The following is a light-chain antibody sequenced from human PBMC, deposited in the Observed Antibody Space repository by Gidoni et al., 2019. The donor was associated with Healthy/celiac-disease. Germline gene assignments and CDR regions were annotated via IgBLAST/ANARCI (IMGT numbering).Light chain of an antibody. CDR1: QSVSSN. J-gene: IGKJ1*01. CDR2: GAS. V-gene: IGKV3-15*01. CDR3: QQYNNWPPERT. Sequence: IGLTQSPATLSVSPGERATLSCRASQSVSSNLAWYQQKPGQAPRLLIYGASTRATGIPARVSGSGSGTEFTLTISSLQSEDFAVYYCQQYNNWPPERTFGQGTKVEIK.